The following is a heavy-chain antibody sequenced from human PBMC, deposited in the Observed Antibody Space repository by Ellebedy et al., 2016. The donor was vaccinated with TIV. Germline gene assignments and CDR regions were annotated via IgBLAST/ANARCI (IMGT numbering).Heavy chain of an antibody. D-gene: IGHD3-22*01. CDR1: GFTFSDYY. V-gene: IGHV3-11*06. J-gene: IGHJ4*02. CDR3: ARGRRYDSSGYYYNY. Sequence: PGGSLRLSCAASGFTFSDYYMSWIRQAPGRGLEWVSYISSSSSYQNYADSVKGRFTISRDNAKNSLYLQMHSLRAEDTDVYYCARGRRYDSSGYYYNYWGQGTLVTVSS. CDR2: ISSSSSYQ.